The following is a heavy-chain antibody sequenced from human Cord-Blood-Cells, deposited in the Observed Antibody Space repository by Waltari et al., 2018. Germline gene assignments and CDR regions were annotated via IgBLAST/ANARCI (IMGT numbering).Heavy chain of an antibody. CDR3: ARALRSSSSWYGWFDP. J-gene: IGHJ5*02. CDR1: GGSFSGYY. CDR2: INHSGST. V-gene: IGHV4-34*01. D-gene: IGHD6-13*01. Sequence: QVQLQQWDAGLLKPSETLSLTCAVYGGSFSGYYWSWIRQPPGKGLEWIGEINHSGSTNYNPSLKSRVTISVDTSKNQFSLKLSSVTAADTAVYYCARALRSSSSWYGWFDPWGQGTLVTVSS.